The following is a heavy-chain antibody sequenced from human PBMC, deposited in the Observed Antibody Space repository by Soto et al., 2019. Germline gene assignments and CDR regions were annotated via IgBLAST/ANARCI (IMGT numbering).Heavy chain of an antibody. CDR1: GGSISSGGYS. D-gene: IGHD3-3*01. CDR3: ARAHKPYYDFWSVPPYYYGMDV. V-gene: IGHV4-30-2*01. J-gene: IGHJ6*02. Sequence: QLQLQESGSGLVKPSQTLSLTCAVSGGSISSGGYSWSWIRQPPGKGLEWIGYIYHSGSTYYNPSLKSRVTISVDRSKNQFSLKLSSVTAADTAVYYCARAHKPYYDFWSVPPYYYGMDVWGQGTTVTVSS. CDR2: IYHSGST.